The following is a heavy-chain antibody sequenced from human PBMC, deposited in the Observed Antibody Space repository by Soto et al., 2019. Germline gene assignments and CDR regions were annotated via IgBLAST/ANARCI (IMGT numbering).Heavy chain of an antibody. CDR1: GFTFSSYA. Sequence: EVKLLESGGGLVQPGGSLRLSCAASGFTFSSYAMSWVRQAPGKGLEWVSAISGSGGSTYYADSVKGRFTISRDNSKNTLYLQMNSLRAEDTAVYYCAKDSGSYHEFDYWGQGTLVTVSS. V-gene: IGHV3-23*01. D-gene: IGHD1-26*01. CDR3: AKDSGSYHEFDY. CDR2: ISGSGGST. J-gene: IGHJ4*02.